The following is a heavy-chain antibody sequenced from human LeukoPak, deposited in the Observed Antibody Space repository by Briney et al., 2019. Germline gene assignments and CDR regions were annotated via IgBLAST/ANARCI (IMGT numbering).Heavy chain of an antibody. D-gene: IGHD3-16*02. V-gene: IGHV1-18*04. J-gene: IGHJ5*02. Sequence: ASVKVSCKASGYTFTSYGISWVRQAPGQGLEWMGWISAYNGNTNYAQKLQGRVTMTTGTSTSTAYMELRSLRSDDTAVYYCARDLQSEGLGELSPNWFDPWGQGTLVTVSS. CDR1: GYTFTSYG. CDR2: ISAYNGNT. CDR3: ARDLQSEGLGELSPNWFDP.